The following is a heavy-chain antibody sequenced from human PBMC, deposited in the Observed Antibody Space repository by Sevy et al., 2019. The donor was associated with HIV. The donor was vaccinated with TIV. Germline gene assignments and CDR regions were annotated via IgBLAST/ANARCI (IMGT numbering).Heavy chain of an antibody. Sequence: GGSLRLSCAASGFSFRNFGMHWVRQAPGKGLEWLALISFDGDTNYYGDSVKGRFTISRDNSKNALYLQMNILRVEDTAVDYCAKRGGHDTSGYVSDYYYGMDVWGQGTTVTVSS. CDR1: GFSFRNFG. D-gene: IGHD3-22*01. CDR2: ISFDGDTN. CDR3: AKRGGHDTSGYVSDYYYGMDV. V-gene: IGHV3-30*18. J-gene: IGHJ6*02.